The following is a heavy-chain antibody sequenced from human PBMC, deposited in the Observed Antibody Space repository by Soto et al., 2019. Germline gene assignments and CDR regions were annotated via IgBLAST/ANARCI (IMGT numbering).Heavy chain of an antibody. V-gene: IGHV4-59*01. CDR1: GGSISGYY. CDR2: MYNTGST. CDR3: AKGRSYYYYYGVDV. Sequence: PSETLSLTCTFSGGSISGYYWSWIRQPPGKGLEWIGYMYNTGSTVYNPSFKSRVTISVDTSKNQFSLKLNSVTAADTAVYYCAKGRSYYYYYGVDVWGQGTTVTVSS. J-gene: IGHJ6*02.